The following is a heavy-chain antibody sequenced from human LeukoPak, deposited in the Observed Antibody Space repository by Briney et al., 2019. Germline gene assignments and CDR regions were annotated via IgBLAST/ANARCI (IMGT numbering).Heavy chain of an antibody. CDR1: GFSFDDYG. CDR2: INWNGGST. CDR3: ARRMPGDAFDV. D-gene: IGHD2-2*01. Sequence: PGGSLRLSCAASGFSFDDYGMNWVRQPPGKGLEWVCNINWNGGSTSYADSLKGRLTISRDNAKSSLYLQMNSLRAEDTAMYFCARRMPGDAFDVWGQGTMATVSS. V-gene: IGHV3-20*04. J-gene: IGHJ3*01.